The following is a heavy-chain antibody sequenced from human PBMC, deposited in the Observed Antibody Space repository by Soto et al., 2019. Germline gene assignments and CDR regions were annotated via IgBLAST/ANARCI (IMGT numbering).Heavy chain of an antibody. D-gene: IGHD6-19*01. Sequence: SGGGLVQPGGSLRLSCAASGFTFSKYAMSWVRQAPGKGLEWVSGISESGGITYFADSVKGRFTISRDNSKNTLYLQMSSLRAEDTAVYYCAKDEGQAVTGPLDYWGQGTLVTVSS. CDR2: ISESGGIT. CDR1: GFTFSKYA. V-gene: IGHV3-23*01. J-gene: IGHJ4*02. CDR3: AKDEGQAVTGPLDY.